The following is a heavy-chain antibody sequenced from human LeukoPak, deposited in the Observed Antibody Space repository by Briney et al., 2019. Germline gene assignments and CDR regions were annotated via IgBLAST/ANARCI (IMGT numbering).Heavy chain of an antibody. J-gene: IGHJ4*02. V-gene: IGHV3-21*01. CDR1: GFTFSSYS. CDR3: ARVPYSYGSRQYYFDY. Sequence: KTGGSLRLSCAASGFTFSSYSMNWVRQAPGKGLEWVSSISRSSSYIYYADSVKGRFTISRDNAKNSLYLQMNRLRAEDTAVYYCARVPYSYGSRQYYFDYWGQGTLVTVSS. D-gene: IGHD5-18*01. CDR2: ISRSSSYI.